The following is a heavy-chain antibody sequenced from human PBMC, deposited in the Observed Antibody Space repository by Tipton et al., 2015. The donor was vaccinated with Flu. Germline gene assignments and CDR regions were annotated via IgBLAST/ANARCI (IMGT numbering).Heavy chain of an antibody. CDR3: ARLEPPSRAAGAFVI. Sequence: TLSLTCAVSGYSISSGYYWGWRRQPPGNGLEWIGSIYHSGSTYYNPSLKSRATISEDTSKNQFSLKLSSVTAADTGVYYCARLEPPSRAAGAFVIWGQGTMVAVSS. D-gene: IGHD2-15*01. CDR1: GYSISSGYY. J-gene: IGHJ3*02. V-gene: IGHV4-38-2*01. CDR2: IYHSGST.